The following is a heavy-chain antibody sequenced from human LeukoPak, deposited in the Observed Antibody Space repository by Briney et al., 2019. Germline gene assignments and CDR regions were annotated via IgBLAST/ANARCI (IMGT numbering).Heavy chain of an antibody. CDR3: ARRWSPGYMDV. CDR2: ITNNGGAM. D-gene: IGHD5-24*01. V-gene: IGHV3-11*04. Sequence: GGSLRLSCAASGFTFSDYYMGWIRQAPGKGLEWISYITNNGGAMFYADSLKGRLTIFRDNAKNSLYLQLNSLRAEDTAIFYCARRWSPGYMDVWGKGTSVTISS. J-gene: IGHJ6*03. CDR1: GFTFSDYY.